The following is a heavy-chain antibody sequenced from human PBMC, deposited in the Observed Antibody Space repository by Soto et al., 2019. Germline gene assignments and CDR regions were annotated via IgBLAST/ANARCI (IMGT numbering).Heavy chain of an antibody. CDR3: ARQVYTVVTPMDF. J-gene: IGHJ4*02. D-gene: IGHD2-21*02. Sequence: GGSLRLSCAASGFTFSSYAMSWVRQAPGKGLEWVSAISGSGGSTYYADSVKGRFTISRDNSKNTLYLQMNSLRDEDTALYYCARQVYTVVTPMDFWGQGTLVTVSS. CDR1: GFTFSSYA. CDR2: ISGSGGST. V-gene: IGHV3-23*01.